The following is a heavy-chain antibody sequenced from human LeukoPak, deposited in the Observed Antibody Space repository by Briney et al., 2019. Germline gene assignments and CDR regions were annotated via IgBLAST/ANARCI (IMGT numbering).Heavy chain of an antibody. CDR1: GGSISSYY. Sequence: SETLSLTCSVSGGSISSYYWSWIRQPAGKGLEWIGRIYTSGSTNYNPSLKSRVTMSVDTSKNQFSLKLSSMTAADTAVYYCAGSGFGESTFDYWGQGTLVTVSS. J-gene: IGHJ4*02. CDR2: IYTSGST. V-gene: IGHV4-4*07. CDR3: AGSGFGESTFDY. D-gene: IGHD3-10*01.